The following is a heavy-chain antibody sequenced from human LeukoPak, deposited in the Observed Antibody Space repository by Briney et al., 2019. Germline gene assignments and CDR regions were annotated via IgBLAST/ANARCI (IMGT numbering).Heavy chain of an antibody. D-gene: IGHD3-10*01. Sequence: ASVKVSCKASGGTFSSYAISWVRQAPGQGLEWMGGIIPIFGTANYAQKFQGRVTITTDESTSTAYMELSSLRSEDTAVYYCARAAHYYGAGSYYNGNWFDPWGQGTLVTVSS. J-gene: IGHJ5*02. V-gene: IGHV1-69*05. CDR1: GGTFSSYA. CDR3: ARAAHYYGAGSYYNGNWFDP. CDR2: IIPIFGTA.